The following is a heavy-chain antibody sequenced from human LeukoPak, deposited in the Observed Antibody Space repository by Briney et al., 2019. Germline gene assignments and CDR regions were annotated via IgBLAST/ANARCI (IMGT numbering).Heavy chain of an antibody. Sequence: GGSLRLSCAASGFTFSSYSMNWVRQAPGKGLEWVSYISSSSSTIYYADSVKGRFTISRDNAKNSLYLQMNSLRAEDTAVYYCAPGASSWIRNNWFDPWGQGTLVTVSS. CDR3: APGASSWIRNNWFDP. V-gene: IGHV3-48*04. D-gene: IGHD6-13*01. CDR2: ISSSSSTI. CDR1: GFTFSSYS. J-gene: IGHJ5*02.